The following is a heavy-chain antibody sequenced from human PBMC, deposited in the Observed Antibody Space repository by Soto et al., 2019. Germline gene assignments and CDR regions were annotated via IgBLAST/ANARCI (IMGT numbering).Heavy chain of an antibody. D-gene: IGHD2-15*01. CDR2: IYPGDSDT. J-gene: IGHJ5*02. V-gene: IGHV5-51*01. CDR3: ARDSGTTPTYWFDP. CDR1: GYNFNSCW. Sequence: ESLKISCKASGYNFNSCWIAWVRQTPAKGLEWMGFIYPGDSDTTYSPSFQGQVTFSVDKSTNTAYLQWSSLKASDTAIYYCARDSGTTPTYWFDPWGEGTRVTVSS.